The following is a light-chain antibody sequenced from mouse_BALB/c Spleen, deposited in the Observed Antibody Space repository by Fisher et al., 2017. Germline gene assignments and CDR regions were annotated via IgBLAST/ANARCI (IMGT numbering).Light chain of an antibody. CDR2: DTS. Sequence: IVLTQSTAIMSASLGEKVTMSCRASSSVNYMYWYQQKSGTSPKRWIYDTSKLASGVPARFSGSGSGTSYSLTISSVEAEDAATYYCQQYSGYPLTFGGGTKLEIK. V-gene: IGKV4-59*01. CDR3: QQYSGYPLT. CDR1: SSVNY. J-gene: IGKJ2*01.